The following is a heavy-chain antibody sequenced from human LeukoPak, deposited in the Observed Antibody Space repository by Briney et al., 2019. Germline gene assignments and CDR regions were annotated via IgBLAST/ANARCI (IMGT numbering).Heavy chain of an antibody. V-gene: IGHV3-30*02. CDR1: GFTFSSYG. CDR3: AKDLGYSYGSGYAY. Sequence: GGSLRLSCAASGFTFSSYGMHWVRQAPGKGLEWVAFIRYDGSNKYYADSVKGRFTISRDNSKNTLYLQMNSLRAEDTAVYHCAKDLGYSYGSGYAYWGQGTLVTVSS. CDR2: IRYDGSNK. D-gene: IGHD5-18*01. J-gene: IGHJ4*02.